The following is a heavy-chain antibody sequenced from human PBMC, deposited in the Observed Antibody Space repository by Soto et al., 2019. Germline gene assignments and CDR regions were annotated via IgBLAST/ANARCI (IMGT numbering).Heavy chain of an antibody. J-gene: IGHJ4*02. V-gene: IGHV3-23*01. Sequence: GGSLRLSFAASGFTFSSYAMSWVRPAPGKGLEWVSAISGSGGSTYYADSVKGRFTISRDNSKNTLYLQMNSLRAEDTAVYYCATRDDILTGYPLWGQGTLVTVSS. CDR2: ISGSGGST. CDR3: ATRDDILTGYPL. CDR1: GFTFSSYA. D-gene: IGHD3-9*01.